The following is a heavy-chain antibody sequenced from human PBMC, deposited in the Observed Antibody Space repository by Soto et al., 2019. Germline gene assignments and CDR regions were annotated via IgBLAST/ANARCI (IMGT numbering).Heavy chain of an antibody. Sequence: LSLTCTVSGGSTSSDNYWSWIRQPPGKGLERIGHIYYSGNTDYNPSLKSRLAISIDTSKNQFSLKLSSVTAADTAVYFCAREGGESSDGLYYFDSWGQGSLVTVSS. V-gene: IGHV4-30-4*01. J-gene: IGHJ4*02. CDR3: AREGGESSDGLYYFDS. CDR1: GGSTSSDNY. CDR2: IYYSGNT. D-gene: IGHD3-16*01.